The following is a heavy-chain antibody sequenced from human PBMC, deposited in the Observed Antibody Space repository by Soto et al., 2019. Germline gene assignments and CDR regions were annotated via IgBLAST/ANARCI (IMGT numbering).Heavy chain of an antibody. Sequence: PGVSLRLSCSASGLTLSKSAMMFVPHAPGKGLEWVSSIVGSGGTYHADSVKGRFTISKDNSKDTLYLQMNSLRAEDTAVYYCAKDAVYGDGLWLPESWGQGTLVTVSS. D-gene: IGHD4-17*01. CDR1: GLTLSKSA. J-gene: IGHJ5*02. V-gene: IGHV3-23*01. CDR2: IVGSGGT. CDR3: AKDAVYGDGLWLPES.